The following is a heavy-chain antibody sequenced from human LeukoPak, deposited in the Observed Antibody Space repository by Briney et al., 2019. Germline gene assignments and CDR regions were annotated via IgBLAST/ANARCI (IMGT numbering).Heavy chain of an antibody. Sequence: MTGGSLRLSCAASGFTFSSYSMNWVRQAPGKGLEWVSSISSSSSYIYYADSVKGRFTISRDNAKNSLYLQMNSLRAEDTAVYYCARDRFGGSGWYAFDPWGQGTLVTVSS. D-gene: IGHD6-19*01. CDR1: GFTFSSYS. V-gene: IGHV3-21*01. CDR2: ISSSSSYI. J-gene: IGHJ5*02. CDR3: ARDRFGGSGWYAFDP.